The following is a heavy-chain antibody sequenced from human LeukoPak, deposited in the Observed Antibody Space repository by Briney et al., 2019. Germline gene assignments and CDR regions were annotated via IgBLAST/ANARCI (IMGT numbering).Heavy chain of an antibody. J-gene: IGHJ4*02. D-gene: IGHD3-22*01. V-gene: IGHV3-33*01. CDR2: IWYDGSNK. Sequence: GGSLRLSCAASGFTFSSYGMHWVRQAPGKGLEWVAVIWYDGSNKYYADSVKGRFTISRDNSKNTLYLQMNSLRAEDTAVYYCARDDYDSGGYFDHWGQGTLVTVSS. CDR3: ARDDYDSGGYFDH. CDR1: GFTFSSYG.